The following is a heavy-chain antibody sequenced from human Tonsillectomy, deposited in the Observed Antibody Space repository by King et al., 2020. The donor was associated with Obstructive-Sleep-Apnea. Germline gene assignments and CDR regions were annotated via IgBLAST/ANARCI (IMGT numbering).Heavy chain of an antibody. V-gene: IGHV4-30-4*01. CDR3: ARDPTDYGDYVGY. Sequence: QLQESGPGLVKPSQTLSLTCTVSGGSISSGDYYWSWIRQPPGKGLEWIGYIYYSGSTYSNPSLKSRVTISVDTSKNQFSLKLSSVTAADTAVYYCARDPTDYGDYVGYWGQGTLVTVSS. CDR1: GGSISSGDYY. D-gene: IGHD4-17*01. J-gene: IGHJ4*02. CDR2: IYYSGST.